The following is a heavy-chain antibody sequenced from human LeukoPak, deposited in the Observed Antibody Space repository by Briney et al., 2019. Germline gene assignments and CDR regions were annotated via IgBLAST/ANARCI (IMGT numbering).Heavy chain of an antibody. CDR1: GLTFSSYW. J-gene: IGHJ4*02. CDR2: IKQDRREK. Sequence: GGSLRLSCVGSGLTFSSYWMSWVRQAPGKGLEWVANIKQDRREKYYVDSVKGRFTISRDNARDSLYLQMNSLRVEDTAVYYCARGGAPGWYFDDWGQGTLITVSS. V-gene: IGHV3-7*01. CDR3: ARGGAPGWYFDD. D-gene: IGHD1-26*01.